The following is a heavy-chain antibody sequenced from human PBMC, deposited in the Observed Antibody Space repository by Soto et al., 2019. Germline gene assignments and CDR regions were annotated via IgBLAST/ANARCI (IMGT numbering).Heavy chain of an antibody. V-gene: IGHV4-61*01. CDR2: NYYTGST. CDR3: ARDQAYSGSYYFDH. J-gene: IGHJ4*02. D-gene: IGHD1-26*01. CDR1: GGSVSSGSDF. Sequence: QVQLQESGPGLVKPSETLSLTCTVSGGSVSSGSDFWSWIRQPPGKGLEGLGHNYYTGSTNYNPPLKSRATLSVDTSKNQFSLKLSSVTTADTAVYYCARDQAYSGSYYFDHWGQGALVTVSS.